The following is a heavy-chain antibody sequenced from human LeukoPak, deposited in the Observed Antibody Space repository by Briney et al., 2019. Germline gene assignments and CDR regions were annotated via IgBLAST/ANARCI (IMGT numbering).Heavy chain of an antibody. V-gene: IGHV4-38-2*02. D-gene: IGHD3-22*01. Sequence: SETLSLTCTVSGYSISSGYYWSWIRQPPGKGLEWIGYIYYSGSTNYNPSLKSRVTISVDTSKNQFSLKLSSVTAADTAVYYCARTDSSGYYSPWGQGTLVTVSS. J-gene: IGHJ5*02. CDR2: IYYSGST. CDR1: GYSISSGYY. CDR3: ARTDSSGYYSP.